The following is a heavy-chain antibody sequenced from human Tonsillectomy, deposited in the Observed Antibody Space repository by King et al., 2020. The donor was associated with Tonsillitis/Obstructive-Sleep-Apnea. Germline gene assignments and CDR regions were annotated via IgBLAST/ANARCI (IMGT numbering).Heavy chain of an antibody. D-gene: IGHD3-22*01. CDR3: ARRKYYDSSGYTYYFDY. CDR2: IYYSGST. Sequence: QLQESGPGLVKPSETLSLTCTVSGGSISSSSYYWGWIRQPPGKGLEWIGSIYYSGSTYYNPSLKSRVTISVDTSKNQFSLKLSSVTAADTAVYYCARRKYYDSSGYTYYFDYWGQGTLVTVSS. CDR1: GGSISSSSYY. V-gene: IGHV4-39*01. J-gene: IGHJ4*02.